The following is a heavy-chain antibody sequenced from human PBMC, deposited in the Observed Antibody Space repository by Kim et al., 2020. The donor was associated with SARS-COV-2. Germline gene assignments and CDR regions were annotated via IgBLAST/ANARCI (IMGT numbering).Heavy chain of an antibody. Sequence: GGSLRLSCAASGFTFGIYAMSWARQAAGKGLGWVSTISDSGRNTHYAASVKGWFTISRDNSMHTFYLQMNSLRAGDTAVYYCDASDYWGQGTLVTVSS. CDR1: GFTFGIYA. V-gene: IGHV3-23*01. CDR3: DASDY. CDR2: ISDSGRNT. J-gene: IGHJ4*02.